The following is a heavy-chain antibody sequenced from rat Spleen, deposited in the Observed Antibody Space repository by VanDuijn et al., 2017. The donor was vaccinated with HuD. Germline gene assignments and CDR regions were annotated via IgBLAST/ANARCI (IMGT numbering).Heavy chain of an antibody. Sequence: EVQLVESDGGLVQPGRSLKLSCAASGFTFSDYYMTWVRQAPTKGLEWVATITYDGSSTYYRDSVKGRFTISRDNVKSTLYLQMDSLRSEDTATYYCARPHYYYYVMDAWGQGASVTVSS. J-gene: IGHJ4*01. V-gene: IGHV5-29*01. CDR1: GFTFSDYY. CDR3: ARPHYYYYVMDA. D-gene: IGHD1-1*01. CDR2: ITYDGSST.